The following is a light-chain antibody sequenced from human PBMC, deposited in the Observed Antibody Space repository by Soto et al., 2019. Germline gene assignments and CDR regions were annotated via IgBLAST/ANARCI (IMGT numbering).Light chain of an antibody. CDR3: QQYGSSRRT. CDR2: DAS. V-gene: IGKV3-20*01. CDR1: QDIGSA. Sequence: EVVLTQSPATLSVSPGDIATLSCSASQDIGSAVAWYHQRSGQAPRLLIFDASIRVPTTPARFSGSVSGTDFTLTISRLEPEDFAVYYCQQYGSSRRTFGQGTK. J-gene: IGKJ1*01.